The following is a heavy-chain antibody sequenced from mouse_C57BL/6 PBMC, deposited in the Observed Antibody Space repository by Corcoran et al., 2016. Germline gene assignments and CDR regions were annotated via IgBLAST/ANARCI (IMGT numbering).Heavy chain of an antibody. Sequence: QVQLQQSGAELARPGASETLSCKASGYTFTSYSISWVKQRTGQGLGWIGEIYPRSGNTYYNEKFKGKATLTADKSSSTAYMELRSLTSEDSAVYFCARRGITTVVNYFDYWSQGTTLTVSS. CDR3: ARRGITTVVNYFDY. CDR1: GYTFTSYS. CDR2: IYPRSGNT. J-gene: IGHJ2*01. D-gene: IGHD1-1*01. V-gene: IGHV1-81*01.